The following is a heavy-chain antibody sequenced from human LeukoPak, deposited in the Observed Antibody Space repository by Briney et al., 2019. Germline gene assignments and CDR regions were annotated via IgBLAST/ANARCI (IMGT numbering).Heavy chain of an antibody. Sequence: GASVRVSSTASVYTFTGYYMNWVRQAPGQGLEWMGWINPNSGGTNYAQKFQGRVTMTRDTSISPAHMELSRLRSDDTAVYYCARLVSDYDSHIDYGGQGTLVTVSS. J-gene: IGHJ4*02. V-gene: IGHV1-2*02. CDR3: ARLVSDYDSHIDY. D-gene: IGHD3-3*01. CDR1: VYTFTGYY. CDR2: INPNSGGT.